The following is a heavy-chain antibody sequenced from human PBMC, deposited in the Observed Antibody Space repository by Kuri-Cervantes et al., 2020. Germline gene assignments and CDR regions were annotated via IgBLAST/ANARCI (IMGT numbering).Heavy chain of an antibody. Sequence: GESLKISCAASGFTFSSYAMSWVRQAPGKGLEWVSRISSDGSSFSHADSVKGRFTISRDNAKNMLYLQMNSLRADDTAVYYCARLSSNAGKDHWGPGALVTVSS. CDR1: GFTFSSYA. J-gene: IGHJ4*02. CDR2: ISSDGSSF. CDR3: ARLSSNAGKDH. V-gene: IGHV3-74*01. D-gene: IGHD2-2*01.